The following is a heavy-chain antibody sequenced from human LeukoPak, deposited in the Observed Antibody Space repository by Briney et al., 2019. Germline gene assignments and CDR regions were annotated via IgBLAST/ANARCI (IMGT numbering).Heavy chain of an antibody. CDR2: LNPNSGDT. V-gene: IGHV1-2*02. CDR3: ARVVYSSSWYDYYYYMDV. D-gene: IGHD6-13*01. Sequence: WASVKVSCKASGYIFTGYFMHWVRQAPGQGLEWMGWLNPNSGDTNYAQKFQGRVTMTRNTSISTAYMELSSLRSEDTAVYYCARVVYSSSWYDYYYYMDVWGKGTTVTISS. CDR1: GYIFTGYF. J-gene: IGHJ6*03.